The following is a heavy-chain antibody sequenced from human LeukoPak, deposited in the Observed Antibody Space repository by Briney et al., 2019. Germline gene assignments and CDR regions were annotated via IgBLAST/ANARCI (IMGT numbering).Heavy chain of an antibody. V-gene: IGHV5-51*01. CDR2: IYPGDSET. CDR1: GYSFTRYW. CDR3: ARWQLANGAFDI. Sequence: GESLKISRKGSGYSFTRYWIGWVRQMPGKGLEWMGIIYPGDSETRYSPSFQGQVTISADKSFSTSYLQWRSLKASDTAMYYCARWQLANGAFDIWGQGTMVTVSS. J-gene: IGHJ3*02. D-gene: IGHD6-6*01.